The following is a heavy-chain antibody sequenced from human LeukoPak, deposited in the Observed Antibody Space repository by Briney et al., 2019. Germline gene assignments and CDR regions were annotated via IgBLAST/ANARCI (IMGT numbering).Heavy chain of an antibody. Sequence: GESLKISCKGSGYSFTSYWIGWVRQMPGKGLEWMGFIYPGDSDTRYSPSFQGQVTISADKSISTAYLQRSSLKASDTAIYYCARPRDDFWSGYYWADAFDIWGQGTMVTVSS. CDR3: ARPRDDFWSGYYWADAFDI. CDR2: IYPGDSDT. CDR1: GYSFTSYW. V-gene: IGHV5-51*01. J-gene: IGHJ3*02. D-gene: IGHD3-3*01.